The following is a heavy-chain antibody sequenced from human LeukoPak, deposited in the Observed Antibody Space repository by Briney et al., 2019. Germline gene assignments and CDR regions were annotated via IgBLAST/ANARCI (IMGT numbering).Heavy chain of an antibody. CDR3: ARARGSGWLDFDC. CDR2: ISNDGTNE. D-gene: IGHD6-19*01. Sequence: PGGSLRLSCAASGFTFSTYSMHWVRQAPGKGLEWVTTISNDGTNEYYADSVKGRFTISRDNSKNTLYLQMNSLRVEDTAVYYCARARGSGWLDFDCWGQGTLVTVSS. CDR1: GFTFSTYS. J-gene: IGHJ4*02. V-gene: IGHV3-30*14.